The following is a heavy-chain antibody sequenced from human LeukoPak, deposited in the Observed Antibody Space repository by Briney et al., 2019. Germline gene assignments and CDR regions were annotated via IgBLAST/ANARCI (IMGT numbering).Heavy chain of an antibody. V-gene: IGHV1-2*04. CDR3: ARDNYGSGNDY. J-gene: IGHJ4*02. CDR2: INPNNGDT. D-gene: IGHD3-10*01. CDR1: GYTLTDYH. Sequence: ASVKVSCKASGYTLTDYHVHWVRQAPGQGLEWMGWINPNNGDTYYVQKFQGWVTMTRDTSIGTVYMELNRLTSDDTAVYYCARDNYGSGNDYWGQGTLVTVSS.